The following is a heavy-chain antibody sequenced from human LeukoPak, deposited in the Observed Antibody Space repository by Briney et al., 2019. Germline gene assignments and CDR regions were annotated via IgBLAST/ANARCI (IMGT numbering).Heavy chain of an antibody. V-gene: IGHV3-74*01. CDR1: GFTFSSYW. CDR2: INSDGSST. Sequence: GGSLRLSCAAFGFTFSSYWMHWVRQAPGKGLVWVSRINSDGSSTSYADSVKGRFTISRDNAKNTLYLQMNSLRAEDTAVYYCARGLLGVGATGTDYWGQGTLVTVSS. D-gene: IGHD1-26*01. J-gene: IGHJ4*02. CDR3: ARGLLGVGATGTDY.